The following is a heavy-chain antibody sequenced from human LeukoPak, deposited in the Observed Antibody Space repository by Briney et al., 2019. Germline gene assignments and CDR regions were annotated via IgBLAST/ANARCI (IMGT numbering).Heavy chain of an antibody. CDR3: ARWNWFPDY. CDR2: IKEDGSEK. V-gene: IGHV3-7*01. D-gene: IGHD1-7*01. Sequence: PGGSLRLSCAASGFTFSSYWMSWVRQAPGKGLEWVANIKEDGSEKHYADSVKGRFTISRDNAKNSLHLQMNSLRAEDTAVYYCARWNWFPDYWGQGTLVTVSS. J-gene: IGHJ4*02. CDR1: GFTFSSYW.